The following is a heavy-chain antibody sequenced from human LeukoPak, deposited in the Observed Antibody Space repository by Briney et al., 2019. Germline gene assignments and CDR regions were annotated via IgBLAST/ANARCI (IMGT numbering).Heavy chain of an antibody. CDR3: ARTIAVAGHFDY. D-gene: IGHD6-19*01. Sequence: ASVKVSCKASGYTXTGYYMHWVRQAPGQGLEWMGWINPNSGGTNYAQKFQGRVTMTRDTSISTAYMELSRLRSDDTAVYYCARTIAVAGHFDYWGQGTLVTVSS. V-gene: IGHV1-2*02. CDR2: INPNSGGT. CDR1: GYTXTGYY. J-gene: IGHJ4*02.